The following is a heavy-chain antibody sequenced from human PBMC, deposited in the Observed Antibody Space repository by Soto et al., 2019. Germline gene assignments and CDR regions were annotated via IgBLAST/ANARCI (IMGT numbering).Heavy chain of an antibody. CDR2: INAGNGNT. CDR3: ARDRAGYYVY. V-gene: IGHV1-3*01. Sequence: QVQLVQSGAEVKKPGASVKVSCKASGYTFTTYTLHWVRQAPGQSLEWMGWINAGNGNTKFSQKFQARVTITRDTSASTAYMELSSLKSADTAVYYCARDRAGYYVYWGQGTLVTVPS. CDR1: GYTFTTYT. J-gene: IGHJ4*02.